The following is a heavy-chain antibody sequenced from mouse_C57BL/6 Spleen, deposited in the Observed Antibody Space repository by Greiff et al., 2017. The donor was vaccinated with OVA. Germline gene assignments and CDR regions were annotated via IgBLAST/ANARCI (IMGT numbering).Heavy chain of an antibody. Sequence: EVQRVESGGGLVKPGGSLKLSCAASGFTFSDYGMHWVRQAPEKGLEWVAYISSGSSTIYYADTVKGRFTISRDNAKNTLFLQMTSLRSEDTAMYYCARDGYYAWFAYWGQGTLVTVSA. CDR3: ARDGYYAWFAY. V-gene: IGHV5-17*01. J-gene: IGHJ3*01. CDR1: GFTFSDYG. CDR2: ISSGSSTI. D-gene: IGHD2-3*01.